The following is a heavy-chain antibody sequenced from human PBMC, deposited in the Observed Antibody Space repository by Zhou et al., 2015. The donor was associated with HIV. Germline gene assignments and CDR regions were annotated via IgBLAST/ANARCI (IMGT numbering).Heavy chain of an antibody. J-gene: IGHJ4*02. D-gene: IGHD3-22*01. CDR3: ARDFRTYYYDSSGYPRFDY. Sequence: QVQLVQSGAEVKKPGASVKVSCKASGYTFTSYGISWVRQAPGQGLEWMGWISAYNGNTNYAQKLQGRVTMTTDTSTSTAYMELRSLRSDDTAVYYCARDFRTYYYDSSGYPRFDYWGQGTLVTVSS. CDR2: ISAYNGNT. V-gene: IGHV1-18*01. CDR1: GYTFTSYG.